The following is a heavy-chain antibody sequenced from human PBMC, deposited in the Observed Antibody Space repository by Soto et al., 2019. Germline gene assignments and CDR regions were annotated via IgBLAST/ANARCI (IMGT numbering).Heavy chain of an antibody. CDR2: IYHSGST. J-gene: IGHJ6*02. Sequence: SETLSLTCAVSGGSISSGGYSWSWIRQPPGKGLEWIGYIYHSGSTYYNPSLKSRVTISVDRSKNQFSLKLSSVTAADTAVYYCARAAVAAAGAERYYYYYGMDVWGQGTTVTVSS. V-gene: IGHV4-30-2*01. CDR3: ARAAVAAAGAERYYYYYGMDV. D-gene: IGHD6-13*01. CDR1: GGSISSGGYS.